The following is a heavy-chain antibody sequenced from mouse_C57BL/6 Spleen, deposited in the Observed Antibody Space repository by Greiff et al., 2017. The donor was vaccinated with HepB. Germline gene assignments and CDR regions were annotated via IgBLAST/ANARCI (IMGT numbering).Heavy chain of an antibody. CDR2: INPNNGGT. D-gene: IGHD1-1*01. CDR1: GYTFTDYY. V-gene: IGHV1-26*01. J-gene: IGHJ4*01. Sequence: VQLQQSGPELVKPGASVKISCKASGYTFTDYYMNWVKQSHGKSLEWIGDINPNNGGTSYNQKFKGKATLTVDKSSSTAYMELRSLTSEDSAVYYSARTYGSHYYAMDYWGQGTSVTVSS. CDR3: ARTYGSHYYAMDY.